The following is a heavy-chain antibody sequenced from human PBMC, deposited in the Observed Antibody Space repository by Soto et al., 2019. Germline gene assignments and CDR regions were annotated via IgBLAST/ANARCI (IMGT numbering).Heavy chain of an antibody. J-gene: IGHJ6*02. D-gene: IGHD5-18*01. CDR2: ISYDGTDK. CDR1: GFTFSSYG. Sequence: GGSLRLSCAASGFTFSSYGIHWVRQAPGKGLEWVALISYDGTDKYYADSVKGRFTISRDNSRNTLYLQMSSLGPEDTAVYYCVKERYAQLWLEDYGMDVWGQGTTVTVSS. CDR3: VKERYAQLWLEDYGMDV. V-gene: IGHV3-30*18.